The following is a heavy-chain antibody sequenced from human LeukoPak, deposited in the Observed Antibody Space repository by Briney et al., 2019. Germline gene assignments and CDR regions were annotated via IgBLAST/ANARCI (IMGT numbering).Heavy chain of an antibody. Sequence: GGSLRLSCAASRFTFNTYGMNWFRQAPGRGLEWISYINSVGGTTFYGDSVKGRFTISRDNANNTLYLQMNSLRAEDAATYYCARSHMYGDYGEDVWGHGTLVAVSS. D-gene: IGHD2-21*01. CDR3: ARSHMYGDYGEDV. J-gene: IGHJ3*01. V-gene: IGHV3-48*03. CDR2: INSVGGTT. CDR1: RFTFNTYG.